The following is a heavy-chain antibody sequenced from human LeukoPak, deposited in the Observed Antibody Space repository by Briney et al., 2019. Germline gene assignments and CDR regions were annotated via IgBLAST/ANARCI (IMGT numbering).Heavy chain of an antibody. D-gene: IGHD6-19*01. CDR1: GGSISSGSYY. J-gene: IGHJ4*02. CDR2: IYTSGST. V-gene: IGHV4-61*02. CDR3: ARVAAVAGPFDY. Sequence: ASQTLSLTCTVSGGSISSGSYYWSWIRQPAGKGLEWIGRIYTSGSTNYNPSLKSRVTISVDTSKNQFSLKLSSVTAADTAVYYCARVAAVAGPFDYWGQGTLVTVSS.